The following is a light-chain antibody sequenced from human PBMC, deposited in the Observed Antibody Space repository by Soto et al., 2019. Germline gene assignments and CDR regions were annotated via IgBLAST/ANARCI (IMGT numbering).Light chain of an antibody. J-gene: IGKJ2*02. Sequence: ELVMTQSPATLSVAPGERATLSCRASQSISTFLAWYQQKPGQAPRLLIYGASTRATGIPARFSGSGSGTEFTLTISSLQSEDFAVYYCQQRGKWPSTFGPGTKVEMK. CDR2: GAS. CDR3: QQRGKWPST. CDR1: QSISTF. V-gene: IGKV3-15*01.